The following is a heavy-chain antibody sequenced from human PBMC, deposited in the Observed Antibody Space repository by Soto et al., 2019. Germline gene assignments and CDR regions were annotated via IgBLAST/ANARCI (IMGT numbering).Heavy chain of an antibody. CDR1: GGSISSSHW. CDR2: ISHSGTS. CDR3: ARVVLTITRGAFDA. D-gene: IGHD3-9*01. J-gene: IGHJ3*01. V-gene: IGHV4-4*02. Sequence: QGQLQESGPGLVKPSGTLSLTYAVSGGSISSSHWWTWVRQSPGKGLEYIGEISHSGTSNSNPSLKSRVTLSVDKSKNHFSLTLTSVTAADTAVYYCARVVLTITRGAFDAWGQGTLVIVSS.